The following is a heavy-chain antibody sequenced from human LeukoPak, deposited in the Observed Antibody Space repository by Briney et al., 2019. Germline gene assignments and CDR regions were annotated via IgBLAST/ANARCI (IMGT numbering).Heavy chain of an antibody. CDR2: INHSGST. CDR3: ASGHRSGWQGT. Sequence: PSETLSLTCAVYGGSFSGYYWSWIRQPPGKGLEWIGEINHSGSTNYNPSLKSRVTISVDTSKNQFSLKLSSVTAADTAVYYCASGHRSGWQGTWGQGTLVTVSS. V-gene: IGHV4-34*01. CDR1: GGSFSGYY. J-gene: IGHJ5*02. D-gene: IGHD6-19*01.